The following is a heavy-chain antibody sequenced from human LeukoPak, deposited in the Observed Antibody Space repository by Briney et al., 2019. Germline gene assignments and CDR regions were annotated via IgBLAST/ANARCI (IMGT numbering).Heavy chain of an antibody. CDR2: IGKDGST. V-gene: IGHV3-53*01. CDR3: VRGSSWFWQYYFDY. CDR1: AFTVSDNY. D-gene: IGHD6-13*01. Sequence: GGSLRLSCGVSAFTVSDNYMTWIRQGPGKGLEWVSVIGKDGSTFYADSVKGRFTISRDNTKNTVYLQMNSLTNDDTAVYYCVRGSSWFWQYYFDYWGQGILVAVSS. J-gene: IGHJ4*02.